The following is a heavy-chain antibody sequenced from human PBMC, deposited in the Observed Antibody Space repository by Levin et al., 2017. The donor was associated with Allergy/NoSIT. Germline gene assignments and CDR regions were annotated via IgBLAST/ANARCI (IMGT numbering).Heavy chain of an antibody. D-gene: IGHD3-10*01. V-gene: IGHV1-18*01. Sequence: PGESLKISCKASGYTFTTYGISWVRQAPGQGLEWMGWISADNGNTNYAQKLQGRVTMTTDTSTSTAYMELRSLRSDDTAVYYCARDGLQRITMVRRVKVFDMWGQGTMVTVSS. CDR3: ARDGLQRITMVRRVKVFDM. CDR1: GYTFTTYG. J-gene: IGHJ3*02. CDR2: ISADNGNT.